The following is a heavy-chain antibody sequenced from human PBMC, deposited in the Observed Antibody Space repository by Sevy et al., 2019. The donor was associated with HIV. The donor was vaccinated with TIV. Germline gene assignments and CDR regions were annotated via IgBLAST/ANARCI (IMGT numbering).Heavy chain of an antibody. CDR2: LSTSGTS. CDR1: GGSISSGFYS. V-gene: IGHV4-61*09. Sequence: LRLSCSVSGGSISSGFYSWTWIRLPAGKGLEWIGHLSTSGTSNYNSSLKSRVTISVDTSKNQFSLKLTSVTAADTAVYYCARDRRNDFNGPAHYLDVWGKGTTVTVSS. CDR3: ARDRRNDFNGPAHYLDV. D-gene: IGHD2-21*02. J-gene: IGHJ6*03.